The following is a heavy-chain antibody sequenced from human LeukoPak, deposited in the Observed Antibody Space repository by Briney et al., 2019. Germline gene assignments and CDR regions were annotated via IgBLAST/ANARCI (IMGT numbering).Heavy chain of an antibody. CDR3: AKIPAAPPRYYYYGMDV. J-gene: IGHJ6*02. V-gene: IGHV4-34*01. CDR1: SGSFSGYY. CDR2: INHSGST. D-gene: IGHD2-2*01. Sequence: PSETLSLTCAVYSGSFSGYYWSWIRQPPGKGLEWIGEINHSGSTNYNSSLKSRVTISVDTSKNQFSLKLSSVTAADTAVYYCAKIPAAPPRYYYYGMDVWGQGATVTVSS.